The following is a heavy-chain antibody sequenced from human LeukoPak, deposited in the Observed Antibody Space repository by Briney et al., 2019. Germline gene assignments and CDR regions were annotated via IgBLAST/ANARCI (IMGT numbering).Heavy chain of an antibody. CDR2: IYHGGST. D-gene: IGHD6-13*01. Sequence: SETLSLTCTVSGGSISSGGYYWSWIRQPPGKGLEWIGYIYHGGSTYYNPSLKSRVTISVDRSKNQFSLKLSSVTAADTAVYYCARDRGVAAPASNIWGQGTMVTVSS. CDR1: GGSISSGGYY. CDR3: ARDRGVAAPASNI. J-gene: IGHJ3*02. V-gene: IGHV4-30-2*01.